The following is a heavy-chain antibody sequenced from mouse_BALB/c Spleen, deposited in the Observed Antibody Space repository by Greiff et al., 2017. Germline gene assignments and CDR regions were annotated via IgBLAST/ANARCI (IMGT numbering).Heavy chain of an antibody. CDR3: ARHEDYYGYDY. V-gene: IGHV5-12-2*01. CDR1: GFTFSSYT. CDR2: ISNGGGST. J-gene: IGHJ2*01. Sequence: DVKLVESGGGLVQPGGSLKLSCAASGFTFSSYTMSWVRQTPEKRLEWVAYISNGGGSTYYPDTVKGRFTISRDNAKNTLYLQMSSLKSEDTAMYYCARHEDYYGYDYWGQGTTLTVSS. D-gene: IGHD1-2*01.